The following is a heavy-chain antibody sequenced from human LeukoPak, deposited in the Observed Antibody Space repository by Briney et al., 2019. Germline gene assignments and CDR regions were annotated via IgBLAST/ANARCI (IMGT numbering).Heavy chain of an antibody. D-gene: IGHD6-13*01. CDR3: ARDRGRIAAAGNAKDSLFDY. CDR1: GGSISSGSYY. CDR2: IYTSGST. V-gene: IGHV4-61*02. Sequence: SQTLSLTCTVSGGSISSGSYYWSWIRQPAGKGLEWIGRIYTSGSTNYNPSLKSRVTMSVDTSKNQFSLKLSSVTAADTAVYYCARDRGRIAAAGNAKDSLFDYWGQGTLVTVSS. J-gene: IGHJ4*02.